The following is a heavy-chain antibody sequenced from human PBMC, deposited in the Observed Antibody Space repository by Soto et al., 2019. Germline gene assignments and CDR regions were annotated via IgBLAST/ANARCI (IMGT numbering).Heavy chain of an antibody. CDR1: GYTFSNFG. CDR3: TSGTSGSSGPLY. J-gene: IGHJ4*02. CDR2: ISPNSEKT. Sequence: ASVKVSCKASGYTFSNFGISWVRQAPGEGLEWMGWISPNSEKTKIAQRFQGRVTMTTDISTSTSYLELRGLRAEDTAVYYCTSGTSGSSGPLYWGQGTLVTVSS. D-gene: IGHD3-22*01. V-gene: IGHV1-18*01.